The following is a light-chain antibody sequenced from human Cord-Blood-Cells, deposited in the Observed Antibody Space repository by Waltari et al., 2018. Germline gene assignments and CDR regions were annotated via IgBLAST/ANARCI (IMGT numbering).Light chain of an antibody. CDR2: CAS. Sequence: DIVMTQSPDSLAVSLGERATINCKSSQSVLYSSNNKNYLAWYQQKPGQPPKLLIYCASTRESGVPYRCSGSGSGTDFTLTISSLQAEDVAVYYCQQYYSTPPTFGGGTKVEIK. V-gene: IGKV4-1*01. CDR3: QQYYSTPPT. J-gene: IGKJ4*01. CDR1: QSVLYSSNNKNY.